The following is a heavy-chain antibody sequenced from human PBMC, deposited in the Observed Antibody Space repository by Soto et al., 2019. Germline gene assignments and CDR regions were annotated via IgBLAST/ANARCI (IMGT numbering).Heavy chain of an antibody. D-gene: IGHD5-12*01. V-gene: IGHV1-18*01. CDR2: ISAYNGNT. J-gene: IGHJ4*02. Sequence: ASVKVSCKASGYTFTSYGLSWVRQAPGQGLEWMGWISAYNGNTNYAQKLQGRVTMTTDTSTSTAYMELRSLRSDDTAVYYCARDSGYSLAWYFAYWGQGTLVTVSS. CDR3: ARDSGYSLAWYFAY. CDR1: GYTFTSYG.